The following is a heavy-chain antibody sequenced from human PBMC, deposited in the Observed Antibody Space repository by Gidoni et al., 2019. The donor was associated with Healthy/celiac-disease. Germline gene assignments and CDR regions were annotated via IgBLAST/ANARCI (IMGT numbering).Heavy chain of an antibody. D-gene: IGHD6-19*01. CDR2: IIPIFGTA. CDR3: ARVGSLRAVAGTGTDYYYYYGMDV. V-gene: IGHV1-69*01. Sequence: QVQLVQSGAEVQKPGSSVKVSCTASGGTFRSYAISWVRQAPGQGLAWMGGIIPIFGTANYAKKFQGRVTITADESTSTAYMELSSLRSEDTAVYYCARVGSLRAVAGTGTDYYYYYGMDVWGQGTTVTVSS. J-gene: IGHJ6*02. CDR1: GGTFRSYA.